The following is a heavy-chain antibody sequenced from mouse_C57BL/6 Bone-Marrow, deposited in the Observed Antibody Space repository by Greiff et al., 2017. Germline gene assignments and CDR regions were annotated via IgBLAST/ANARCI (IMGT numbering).Heavy chain of an antibody. D-gene: IGHD1-1*01. V-gene: IGHV1-62-2*01. CDR3: ARHEEEVSSYPAWFAY. CDR1: GYTFTEYT. Sequence: QVQLQQSGAELVKPGASVKLSCKASGYTFTEYTIHWVKQRSGQGLEWIGWFYPGSGSIKYNEKFKDKATLTEDKSSSTVYMELSRLTSEDSAVYFCARHEEEVSSYPAWFAYWGQGTLVTVSA. CDR2: FYPGSGSI. J-gene: IGHJ3*01.